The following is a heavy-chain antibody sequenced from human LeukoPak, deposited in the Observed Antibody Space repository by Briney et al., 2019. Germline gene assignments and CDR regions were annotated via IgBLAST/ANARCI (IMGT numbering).Heavy chain of an antibody. J-gene: IGHJ6*03. CDR1: GFTFSDYY. D-gene: IGHD5-18*01. CDR2: ISSSGSTI. V-gene: IGHV3-11*04. CDR3: ARDKTASHYYYYYMDV. Sequence: PGGSPRLXCAASGFTFSDYYMSWIRQAPGKGLEWVSYISSSGSTIYYADSVKGRFTISRDNAKNSLYLQMNSLRAEDTAVYYCARDKTASHYYYYYMDVWGKGTTVTVSS.